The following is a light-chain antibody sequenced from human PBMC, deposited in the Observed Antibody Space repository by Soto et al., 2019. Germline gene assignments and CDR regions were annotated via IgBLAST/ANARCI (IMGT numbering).Light chain of an antibody. CDR1: SSDVGGYNY. Sequence: QSALTQPASVSGSPGQSITISCTGTSSDVGGYNYVSWYQQHPGKAPKVIIYDVSNRPSGVSNRFSGSKSGNTASLTISRLLTEDEADYYCSSYTSSRTYVFGTGTKVTVL. CDR2: DVS. CDR3: SSYTSSRTYV. J-gene: IGLJ1*01. V-gene: IGLV2-14*03.